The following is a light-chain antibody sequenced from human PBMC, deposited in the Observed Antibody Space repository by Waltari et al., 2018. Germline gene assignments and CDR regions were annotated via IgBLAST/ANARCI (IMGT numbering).Light chain of an antibody. CDR1: QEINAW. Sequence: DLQMTQSPSSVSASVGDRFSIPCRACQEINAWLTSYQQKPGKAPKLLNYAASTLQTGVPSRFSGGRSGTDFTLTISGLQPEDFATYFCQQGNTFPPTFGQGTKVDIK. CDR3: QQGNTFPPT. J-gene: IGKJ1*01. CDR2: AAS. V-gene: IGKV1-12*01.